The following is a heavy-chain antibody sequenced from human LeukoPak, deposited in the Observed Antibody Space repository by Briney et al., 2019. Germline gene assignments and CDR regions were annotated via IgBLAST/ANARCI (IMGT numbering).Heavy chain of an antibody. J-gene: IGHJ4*02. CDR3: ARINIGYCTNGVCYTDY. CDR2: INHSGST. V-gene: IGHV4-34*01. Sequence: SETLSLTCAVYGGSFSGYDWSWIRQPPGKGLEWIGEINHSGSTNYNPSLKSRVTISVDTSKNQFSLKLSSVTAADTAVYYCARINIGYCTNGVCYTDYWGQGTLVTVSS. D-gene: IGHD2-8*01. CDR1: GGSFSGYD.